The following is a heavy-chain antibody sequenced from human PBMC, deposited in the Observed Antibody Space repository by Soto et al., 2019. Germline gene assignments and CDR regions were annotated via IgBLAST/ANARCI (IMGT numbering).Heavy chain of an antibody. CDR1: GFTFSHYE. J-gene: IGHJ5*02. V-gene: IGHV3-48*03. CDR3: ARDTWFDP. CDR2: ISSSGTTI. Sequence: GESLKISCAASGFTFSHYEMNWVRQAPGKGLQWVSYISSSGTTIYYADSVKGRFTISRDNAKNSLYLLMNSLRAEDTAVYYCARDTWFDPWGQGTLVTVS.